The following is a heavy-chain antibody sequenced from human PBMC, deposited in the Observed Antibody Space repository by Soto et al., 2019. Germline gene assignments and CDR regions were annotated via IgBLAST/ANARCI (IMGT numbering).Heavy chain of an antibody. V-gene: IGHV1-8*01. CDR1: GYTFTSYD. D-gene: IGHD3-22*01. J-gene: IGHJ4*02. CDR3: ATDHRDYDSSGYYPYY. Sequence: ASVKVSCKASGYTFTSYDINWVRQATGQGLEWIGWMNPNSGNTGYAQKFQGRVTMTRNTSISTAYMELSSLRSEDTAVYYCATDHRDYDSSGYYPYYWGQGTLVTVSS. CDR2: MNPNSGNT.